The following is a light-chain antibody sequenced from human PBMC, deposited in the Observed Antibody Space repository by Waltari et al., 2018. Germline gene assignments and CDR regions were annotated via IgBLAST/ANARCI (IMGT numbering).Light chain of an antibody. J-gene: IGLJ1*01. CDR2: QND. CDR3: HAWDKTRGV. CDR1: GLGDKF. Sequence: SFELNQAPSVSVSPGQTATISCSGDGLGDKFICWFQQKPGQSPILVMFQNDRRPSGVPERFSGSRSGDTATLTISGTQAMGEADYYCHAWDKTRGVFGGGTKVSVL. V-gene: IGLV3-1*01.